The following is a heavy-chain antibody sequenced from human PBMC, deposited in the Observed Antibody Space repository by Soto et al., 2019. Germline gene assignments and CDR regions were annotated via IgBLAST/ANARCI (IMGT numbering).Heavy chain of an antibody. CDR2: ISVSGTMR. D-gene: IGHD3-9*01. J-gene: IGHJ6*02. CDR3: ATAGLTGTV. Sequence: GGSLRLSCAPSGFTFSSYEMNWVRQAPGKGLEWVSYISVSGTMRFYADAVKGRFTISRDNTKKILHLQMNSLRAEDTALYYCATAGLTGTVWGQGTTVTVSS. V-gene: IGHV3-48*03. CDR1: GFTFSSYE.